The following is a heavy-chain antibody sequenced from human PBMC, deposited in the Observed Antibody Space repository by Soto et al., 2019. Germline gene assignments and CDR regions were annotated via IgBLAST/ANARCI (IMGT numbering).Heavy chain of an antibody. J-gene: IGHJ6*04. CDR2: IYYSGSS. V-gene: IGHV4-31*03. CDR1: GDSISRNGYF. CDR3: ARGTMLRGPGYYSAMDV. Sequence: SETLSLTCTVSGDSISRNGYFWTWIRQHPGKGLEWIGYIYYSGSSYYNPSLKSRVIISVDTSKNQFSLNLTAVTAADTAVYYCARGTMLRGPGYYSAMDVWDKGTTVTGSS. D-gene: IGHD3-10*01.